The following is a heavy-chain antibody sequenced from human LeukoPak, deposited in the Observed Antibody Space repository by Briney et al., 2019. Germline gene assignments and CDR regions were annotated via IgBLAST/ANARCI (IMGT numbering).Heavy chain of an antibody. CDR3: ARQNSGWEKGTIDY. Sequence: KLGDSLKISCKGSGYRFTTLWIGWVGQIHGKGLDWIGIIYPGDSDIRYSPSFQGQVTISADKSTSTAYLQWSSLKASDTAMYYCARQNSGWEKGTIDYWGQGTLVTVSS. J-gene: IGHJ4*02. D-gene: IGHD6-19*01. V-gene: IGHV5-51*01. CDR2: IYPGDSDI. CDR1: GYRFTTLW.